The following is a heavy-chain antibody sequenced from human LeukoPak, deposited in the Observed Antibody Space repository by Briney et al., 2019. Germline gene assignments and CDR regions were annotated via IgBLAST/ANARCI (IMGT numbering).Heavy chain of an antibody. CDR1: GFTFSSFS. D-gene: IGHD2-21*02. J-gene: IGHJ6*02. V-gene: IGHV3-49*04. CDR3: TRARDFHYYYYGMDV. CDR2: IRSKAYRGTT. Sequence: GGSLRLSCAASGFTFSSFSMNWVRQAPGKGLEWVGFIRSKAYRGTTEYAAYVKGRFTISRADSKSIAYLQMNSLKTEDTAVYYCTRARDFHYYYYGMDVWGQGTTVSVSS.